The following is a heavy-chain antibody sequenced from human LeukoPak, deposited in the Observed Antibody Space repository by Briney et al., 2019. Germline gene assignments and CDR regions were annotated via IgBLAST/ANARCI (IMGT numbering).Heavy chain of an antibody. CDR2: IYYGGST. V-gene: IGHV4-39*01. CDR1: GGSISSGSYY. CDR3: ASRPYGDQPWY. J-gene: IGHJ4*02. Sequence: PSETLSLTCTVSGGSISSGSYYWGRIRQPPGKGLEWIGSIYYGGSTYYNPSLKSRVTISVDTSKNQFSLKLSSVTAADTAVYYCASRPYGDQPWYWGQGTLVTVSS. D-gene: IGHD4-17*01.